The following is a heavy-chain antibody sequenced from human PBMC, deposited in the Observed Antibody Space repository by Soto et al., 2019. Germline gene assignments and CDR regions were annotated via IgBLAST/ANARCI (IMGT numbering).Heavy chain of an antibody. J-gene: IGHJ4*02. CDR3: AKDQGVYGSGSYGL. CDR1: GFTFSSYA. Sequence: EAQLLESGGGLVQPGGSLRLSCAASGFTFSSYAMSWVRQAPGNGLEWVSIISGTADRTYYADSVKGRFTISRDNSKNTLSLQMNSLRAEDTAVSYCAKDQGVYGSGSYGLWGQGTLVTVSS. V-gene: IGHV3-23*01. D-gene: IGHD3-10*01. CDR2: ISGTADRT.